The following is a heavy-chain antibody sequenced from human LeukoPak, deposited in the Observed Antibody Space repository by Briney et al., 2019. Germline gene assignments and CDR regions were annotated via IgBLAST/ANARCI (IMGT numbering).Heavy chain of an antibody. Sequence: GGSLRLSCAASGFTFSSYAMSWVRQAPGKGLEWVSSISSGSSYIYYADSVKGRFTISRDNAKNSLYLQMNSLRAEDTAVYYCARVIIMDYYYYYMDVWGKGTTVTISS. V-gene: IGHV3-21*01. CDR1: GFTFSSYA. CDR2: ISSGSSYI. CDR3: ARVIIMDYYYYYMDV. D-gene: IGHD3-10*01. J-gene: IGHJ6*03.